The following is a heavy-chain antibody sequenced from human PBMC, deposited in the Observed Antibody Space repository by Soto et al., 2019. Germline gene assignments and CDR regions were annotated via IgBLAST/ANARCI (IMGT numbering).Heavy chain of an antibody. J-gene: IGHJ4*02. D-gene: IGHD5-18*01. CDR1: RLTISDYY. CDR3: VARIQLWNRVDF. CDR2: ISSSGTTI. Sequence: PGGSLRLSCAASRLTISDYYMSWIRQAPGKGLEWLSHISSSGTTIHYADSVKGRFTISRDNAKKSLFLQMNSLRAEDTAVYYCVARIQLWNRVDFWGQGTLVTVS. V-gene: IGHV3-11*01.